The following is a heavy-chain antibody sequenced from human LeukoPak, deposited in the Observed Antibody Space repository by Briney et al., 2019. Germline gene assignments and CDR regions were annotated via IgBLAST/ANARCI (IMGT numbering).Heavy chain of an antibody. Sequence: ASVKVSCKASGYTFTDYYMHWVRQAPGQGLEWMGWINPNRGGTNYAQKFQGRVTMTRDTSISTAYMELRRLRSDDTAVYYCARNLRIAAAGTYFDYWGQGTLVTVSS. J-gene: IGHJ4*02. CDR2: INPNRGGT. V-gene: IGHV1-2*02. D-gene: IGHD6-13*01. CDR3: ARNLRIAAAGTYFDY. CDR1: GYTFTDYY.